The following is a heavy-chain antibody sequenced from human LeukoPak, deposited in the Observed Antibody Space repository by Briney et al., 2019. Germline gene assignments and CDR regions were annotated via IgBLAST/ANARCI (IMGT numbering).Heavy chain of an antibody. CDR3: ARGGISKDNY. J-gene: IGHJ4*02. Sequence: GGSLRLSCAASGFTFSSYEMNWVRQAPGKGLEWVSSISSSSSYIYYADSVKGRFTISRDNAKNSLYLQMNSLRAEDTAVYYCARGGISKDNYWGQGTLVTVSS. CDR2: ISSSSSYI. D-gene: IGHD1-26*01. V-gene: IGHV3-21*01. CDR1: GFTFSSYE.